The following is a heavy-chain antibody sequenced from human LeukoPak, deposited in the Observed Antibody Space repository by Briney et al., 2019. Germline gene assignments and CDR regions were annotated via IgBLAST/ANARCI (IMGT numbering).Heavy chain of an antibody. CDR2: MNPNSGNT. J-gene: IGHJ5*02. D-gene: IGHD2-2*01. CDR1: GYTFTSYD. V-gene: IGHV1-8*01. CDR3: ARGRRSSTRVNWFDP. Sequence: ASVKVSCKASGYTFTSYDINWVRQATGQGLEWMGWMNPNSGNTGYAQKFQGRGTLTRNTSISTAYMGLSSLRSEDTAVYYCARGRRSSTRVNWFDPWGQGTLVTVSS.